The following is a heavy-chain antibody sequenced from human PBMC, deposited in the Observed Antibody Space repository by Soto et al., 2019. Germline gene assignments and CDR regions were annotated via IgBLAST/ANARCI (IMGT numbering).Heavy chain of an antibody. CDR3: ARAACDYYDSSGYYFPPDYYYGMDV. CDR1: GGTFSSYA. CDR2: IIPIFGTA. D-gene: IGHD3-22*01. Sequence: GASVKVSCKASGGTFSSYAISWVRQAPGQGLEWMGGIIPIFGTANYAQKFQGRVTITADESTSTAYMELSSLRSEDTAVYYCARAACDYYDSSGYYFPPDYYYGMDVWGQGTTVTVSS. J-gene: IGHJ6*02. V-gene: IGHV1-69*13.